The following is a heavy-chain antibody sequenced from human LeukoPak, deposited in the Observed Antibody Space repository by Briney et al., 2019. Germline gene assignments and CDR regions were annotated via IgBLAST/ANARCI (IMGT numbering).Heavy chain of an antibody. CDR3: ARDFFDFWGGSWV. CDR1: GFNVRTNY. V-gene: IGHV3-53*01. D-gene: IGHD3-3*01. J-gene: IGHJ4*02. CDR2: IFRDGST. Sequence: GGSLRLSCAVSGFNVRTNYMSWVRQVPGKGLEWVSVIFRDGSTYYGDSVRGRFSISRDNSKNMVYLQMNNLRAEDTAVYFCARDFFDFWGGSWVWGQGTLVTVSS.